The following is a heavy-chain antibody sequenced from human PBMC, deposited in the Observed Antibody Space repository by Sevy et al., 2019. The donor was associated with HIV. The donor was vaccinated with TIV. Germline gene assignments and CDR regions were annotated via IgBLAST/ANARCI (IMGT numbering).Heavy chain of an antibody. D-gene: IGHD6-19*01. CDR3: AKVGVAGNWFDP. V-gene: IGHV3-23*01. CDR1: GFTFSNYA. Sequence: GGSLRLSCAASGFTFSNYAMSWVHQAPGKGLEWVSSISVSGGSTYYTDSVKGRFTISRDNSKNTLYLQMNSLRAEETAVYYCAKVGVAGNWFDPWGQGTLVTVSS. J-gene: IGHJ5*02. CDR2: ISVSGGST.